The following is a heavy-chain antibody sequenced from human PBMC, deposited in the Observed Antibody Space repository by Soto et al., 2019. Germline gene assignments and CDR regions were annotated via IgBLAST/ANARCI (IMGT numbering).Heavy chain of an antibody. CDR1: GVSFNNNG. Sequence: QVQLVQSGAEVKKPGSSVKVSCKTSGVSFNNNGIGWVRQAPGHGLEWMGGVSPPFRTSNYARKFQDRISITADACTGTVNMELSRLTSEDTAQYYCARVLYYGSGSYSTYGMDVWGQGTTVTVSS. D-gene: IGHD3-10*01. V-gene: IGHV1-69*01. CDR3: ARVLYYGSGSYSTYGMDV. CDR2: VSPPFRTS. J-gene: IGHJ6*02.